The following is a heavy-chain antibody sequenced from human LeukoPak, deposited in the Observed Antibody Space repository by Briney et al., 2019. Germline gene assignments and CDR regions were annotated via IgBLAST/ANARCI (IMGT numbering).Heavy chain of an antibody. CDR1: GGSISSYY. D-gene: IGHD6-19*01. J-gene: IGHJ2*01. CDR2: IYTSGST. Sequence: SETLSLTCTVSGGSISSYYWSWIRQPAGKGLEWVGRIYTSGSTNYNPSLKSRITMSVDPSKNQFSLKLSSVTAADTAVYYCARETEAGYWYFDLWGRGTLVTVSS. CDR3: ARETEAGYWYFDL. V-gene: IGHV4-4*07.